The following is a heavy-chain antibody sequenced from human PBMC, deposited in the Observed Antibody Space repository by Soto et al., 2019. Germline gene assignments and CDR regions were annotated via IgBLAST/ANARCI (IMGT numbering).Heavy chain of an antibody. J-gene: IGHJ4*02. D-gene: IGHD6-19*01. CDR2: IYHSGST. Sequence: KPSETLSLTCAVSGYFISSCYYWGWLRQPPGKGLEWSGSIYHSGSTYYNPSLKSRVTISVDTSKNQFSLKLSSVTAADTAVYFCARARTVAGTKWDYWGQGTLVTVSS. V-gene: IGHV4-38-2*01. CDR1: GYFISSCYY. CDR3: ARARTVAGTKWDY.